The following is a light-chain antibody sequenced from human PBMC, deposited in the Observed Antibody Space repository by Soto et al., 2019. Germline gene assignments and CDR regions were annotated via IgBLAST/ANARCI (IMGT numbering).Light chain of an antibody. J-gene: IGLJ2*01. CDR1: SSNIGACYD. CDR3: QSYDSSLSGSEVV. Sequence: QSVLTQPPSVSGAPGQRVTISCTGSSSNIGACYDVHWYQQLPGTAPKLLIYGNSNRPSGVPDRFSGSKSGTSASLAITGLQAEDEADYYCQSYDSSLSGSEVVFGGGTKLTVL. V-gene: IGLV1-40*01. CDR2: GNS.